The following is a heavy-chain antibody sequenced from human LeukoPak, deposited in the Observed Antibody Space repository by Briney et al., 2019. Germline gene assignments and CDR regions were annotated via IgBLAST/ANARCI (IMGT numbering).Heavy chain of an antibody. CDR2: ISSSGSTI. CDR3: ATYGSGSPYTYYYYYYMDV. Sequence: PGGTLRLSCAASGFTFSNYYMSWIRQPPGKGLEWVAYISSSGSTIYYADSAKGRFTISRDNAKNSLYLEMNSLRAEDTAVYYCATYGSGSPYTYYYYYYMDVWGKGTTVTVSS. CDR1: GFTFSNYY. J-gene: IGHJ6*03. V-gene: IGHV3-11*01. D-gene: IGHD3-10*01.